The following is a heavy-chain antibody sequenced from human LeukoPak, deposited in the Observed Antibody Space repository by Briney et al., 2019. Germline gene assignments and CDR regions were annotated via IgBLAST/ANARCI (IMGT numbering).Heavy chain of an antibody. CDR3: AAPRVSWYGYYFDY. CDR1: GYTLTELS. Sequence: ASVKVSCKVSGYTLTELSMHWVRQAPGKGLEWMGRFDPEDGETIYAQKFQGRVTMTEDTSTDTAYIELSSLRSEDTAVYYCAAPRVSWYGYYFDYWGQGTLVTVSS. CDR2: FDPEDGET. J-gene: IGHJ4*02. D-gene: IGHD6-13*01. V-gene: IGHV1-24*01.